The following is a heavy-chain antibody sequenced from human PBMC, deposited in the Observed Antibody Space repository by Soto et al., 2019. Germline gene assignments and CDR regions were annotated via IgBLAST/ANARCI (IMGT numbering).Heavy chain of an antibody. J-gene: IGHJ6*03. V-gene: IGHV1-8*01. CDR1: GYTFTSYD. D-gene: IGHD2-2*01. Sequence: GASVKVSCKASGYTFTSYDINWVRQATGQGLEWMGWMNPNSGNTGYAQKFQGRVTMTRNTSISTAYMELSSLRSEDTAVYYCARGIVVVPAADSYYYCYMDVWGKGTTVTVSS. CDR2: MNPNSGNT. CDR3: ARGIVVVPAADSYYYCYMDV.